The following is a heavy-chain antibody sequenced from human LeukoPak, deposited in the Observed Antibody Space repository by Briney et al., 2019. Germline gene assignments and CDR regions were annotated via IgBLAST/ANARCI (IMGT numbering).Heavy chain of an antibody. CDR2: INPNSGGT. CDR1: GYTFTGYY. Sequence: GASVKVSCKASGYTFTGYYMHWVRQAPGQGLEWMGWINPNSGGTNYAQKFQGRVTMTRDTSISTAYMELSGLRSDDTAVYYCARPRATAGYNWFDPWGQGTLVTVSS. D-gene: IGHD5-12*01. V-gene: IGHV1-2*02. J-gene: IGHJ5*02. CDR3: ARPRATAGYNWFDP.